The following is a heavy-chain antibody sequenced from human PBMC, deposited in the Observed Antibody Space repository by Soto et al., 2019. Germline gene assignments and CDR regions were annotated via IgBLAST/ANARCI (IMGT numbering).Heavy chain of an antibody. D-gene: IGHD3-22*01. Sequence: ASVKVSCKASGYTFTSYYMHWVRQAPGQGLEWMGIINPSGGSTSYAQKFQGRVTMTRDTSTSTVYMELSSLRSEDTAVYYCARGSGAFDSGGYHPDYHLDYWGPGTLVTVSS. V-gene: IGHV1-46*01. CDR1: GYTFTSYY. CDR2: INPSGGST. J-gene: IGHJ4*02. CDR3: ARGSGAFDSGGYHPDYHLDY.